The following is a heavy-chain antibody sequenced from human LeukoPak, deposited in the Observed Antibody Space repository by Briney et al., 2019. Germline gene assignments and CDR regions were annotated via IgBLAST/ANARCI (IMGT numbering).Heavy chain of an antibody. D-gene: IGHD5-18*01. V-gene: IGHV1-69*04. CDR3: ARTPSGYSYGYDY. CDR2: IIPILGIA. CDR1: GGTFSSYA. J-gene: IGHJ4*02. Sequence: ASVKVSCKASGGTFSSYAISWVRQAPGQGLEWMGRIIPILGIANYAQKFQGRVTITADKSTSTAYMELSSLRSEDTAAYYCARTPSGYSYGYDYWGQGTLVTVSS.